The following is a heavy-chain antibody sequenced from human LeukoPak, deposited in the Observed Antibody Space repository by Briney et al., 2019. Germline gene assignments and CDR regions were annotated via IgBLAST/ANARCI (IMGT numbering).Heavy chain of an antibody. V-gene: IGHV4-59*01. J-gene: IGHJ5*02. CDR1: GGSISSYY. CDR3: ARGGSYSPWFDP. D-gene: IGHD1-26*01. Sequence: SETLSLTCTVSGGSISSYYWSWIRRPPGKGLEWIGYIYYSGSTNYNPSLKSRVTISVGTSKNQFSLKLSSVTAADTAVYYCARGGSYSPWFDPWGQGTLVTVSS. CDR2: IYYSGST.